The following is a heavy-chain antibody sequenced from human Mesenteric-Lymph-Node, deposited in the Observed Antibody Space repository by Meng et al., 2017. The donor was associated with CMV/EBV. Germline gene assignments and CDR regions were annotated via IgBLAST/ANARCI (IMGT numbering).Heavy chain of an antibody. CDR3: AREDTAMAPIDY. D-gene: IGHD5-18*01. CDR1: GYSFTRNW. J-gene: IGHJ4*02. CDR2: IYPGDSDT. Sequence: GESLKISCKGSGYSFTRNWIGWVRQMPGKGLEWMGIIYPGDSDTKYSPSFQGQVTISADKSISAAYLQWSSLKASDTAMYYCAREDTAMAPIDYWGQGTLVTVSS. V-gene: IGHV5-51*01.